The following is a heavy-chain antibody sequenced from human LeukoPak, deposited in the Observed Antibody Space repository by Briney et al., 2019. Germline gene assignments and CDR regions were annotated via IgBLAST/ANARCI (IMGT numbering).Heavy chain of an antibody. CDR2: INLNNDDT. CDR3: ARGYYYDSSGYYQLDY. J-gene: IGHJ4*02. Sequence: ASVKVSCKASGYTFTSYDINWVRQATGQGLEWMGWINLNNDDTNYAQKFRGWVTMTRDTSISTAYMELSRLRSDDTAVYYCARGYYYDSSGYYQLDYWGQGTLVTVSS. V-gene: IGHV1-2*04. CDR1: GYTFTSYD. D-gene: IGHD3-22*01.